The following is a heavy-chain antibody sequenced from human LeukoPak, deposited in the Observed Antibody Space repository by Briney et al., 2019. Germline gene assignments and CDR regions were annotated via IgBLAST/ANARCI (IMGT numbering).Heavy chain of an antibody. CDR1: GYSFTDYY. V-gene: IGHV1-2*02. Sequence: ASVKVSCKTSGYSFTDYYMHWVRQAPGQGLEWMGWINSNSGGTSSAQKFQGRVTMTRDTSITTVYMEVSWLTADDTAIYYCVREDRLHGGPYLIGPWGQGTLVTVSS. D-gene: IGHD2-21*01. CDR3: VREDRLHGGPYLIGP. J-gene: IGHJ5*02. CDR2: INSNSGGT.